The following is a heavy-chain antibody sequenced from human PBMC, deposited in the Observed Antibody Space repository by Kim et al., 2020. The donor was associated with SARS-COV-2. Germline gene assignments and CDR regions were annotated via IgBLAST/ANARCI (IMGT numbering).Heavy chain of an antibody. Sequence: TESVTSRVTTSRKNAKNYLYLKMTSLRAEDTAVYYCARDPSSSWYHWFDPWGQGTLVTVSS. V-gene: IGHV3-11*01. CDR3: ARDPSSSWYHWFDP. J-gene: IGHJ5*02. D-gene: IGHD6-13*01.